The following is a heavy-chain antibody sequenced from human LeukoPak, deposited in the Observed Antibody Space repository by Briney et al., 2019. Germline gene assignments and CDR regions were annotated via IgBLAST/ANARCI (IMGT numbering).Heavy chain of an antibody. J-gene: IGHJ4*02. D-gene: IGHD6-13*01. CDR1: GFTFSSYG. CDR2: ISHDGSNK. Sequence: GGSLRLSCAASGFTFSSYGMHWVRQAPGKGLEWVAVISHDGSNKYYADSVKGRFTFSRDNSKNTLYLQMNSLRAEDTAVYYCAKDTIAAARGYFGYWGQGILVTVSS. CDR3: AKDTIAAARGYFGY. V-gene: IGHV3-30*18.